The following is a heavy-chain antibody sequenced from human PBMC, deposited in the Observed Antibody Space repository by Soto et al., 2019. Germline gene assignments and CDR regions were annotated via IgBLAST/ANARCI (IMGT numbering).Heavy chain of an antibody. CDR1: GFTFSSYG. CDR2: IWYDGSNK. V-gene: IGHV3-33*01. CDR3: VRDSGWLFDS. J-gene: IGHJ4*02. Sequence: QVQLVESGGGVVQPGRSLRLSCAASGFTFSSYGMHWVRQAPGKGLEWVAVIWYDGSNKYCADSVKGRFTISRDDSKNTVFLQMNSLRAEDTAVYFCVRDSGWLFDSWGQGTLVTVSS. D-gene: IGHD6-19*01.